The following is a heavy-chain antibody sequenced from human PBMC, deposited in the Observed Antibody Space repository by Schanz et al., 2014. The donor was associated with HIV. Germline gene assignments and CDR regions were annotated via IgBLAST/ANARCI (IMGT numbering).Heavy chain of an antibody. V-gene: IGHV3-21*01. Sequence: VQLVESGGGVVQPGRSLRLSCSASGFTFSSTGMHWVRQAPGKGLEWVSSISSSSSYIYYADSMKGRFTISRDNAKNSLYLQMNSLRVEDTAVYYCARWRSDSNFSPPLFDLWGQGILVTVSS. CDR3: ARWRSDSNFSPPLFDL. CDR2: ISSSSSYI. J-gene: IGHJ4*02. CDR1: GFTFSSTG. D-gene: IGHD2-21*01.